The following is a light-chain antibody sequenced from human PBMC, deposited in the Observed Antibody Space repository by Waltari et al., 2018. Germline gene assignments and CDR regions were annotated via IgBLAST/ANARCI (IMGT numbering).Light chain of an antibody. J-gene: IGLJ2*01. V-gene: IGLV4-69*01. CDR1: SGHSSYA. Sequence: QLVLTQSPSASASLGASVKLTCTLSSGHSSYAIAWHQQQPEKGPRYLMKLNSDGSHSKGDGIPDRCSGSSSGAERYLTISSLQSEDEADYYCQTWGTGFMVFGGGTKLTVL. CDR3: QTWGTGFMV. CDR2: LNSDGSH.